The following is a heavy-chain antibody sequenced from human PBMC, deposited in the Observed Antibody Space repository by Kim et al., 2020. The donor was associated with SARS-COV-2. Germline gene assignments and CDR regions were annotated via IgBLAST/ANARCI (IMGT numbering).Heavy chain of an antibody. CDR1: GGTFSSYA. CDR2: IIPILGIA. J-gene: IGHJ1*01. Sequence: SVKVSCKASGGTFSSYAISWVRQAPGQGLEWMGRIIPILGIANYAQKFQGRVTITADKSTSTAYMELSSLRSEDTAVYYCARLDRAYCSSTSCYADGSGSPGAEYFQHWGQGTLVTVSS. D-gene: IGHD2-2*01. V-gene: IGHV1-69*04. CDR3: ARLDRAYCSSTSCYADGSGSPGAEYFQH.